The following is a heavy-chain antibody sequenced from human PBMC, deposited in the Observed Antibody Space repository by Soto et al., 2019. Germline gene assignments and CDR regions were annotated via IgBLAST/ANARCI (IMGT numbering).Heavy chain of an antibody. CDR3: ARSSINYYYYYGMDV. CDR1: GGSISSSTYY. V-gene: IGHV4-39*01. D-gene: IGHD2-21*01. Sequence: SETLSLTCDVSGGSISSSTYYWSWIRQPPGKGLEWIGNIYESGNTYYNPSIKSRVSISVDTSKNQFSLKLTSVTAADTAVYYCARSSINYYYYYGMDVWGQGTTVTVSS. J-gene: IGHJ6*02. CDR2: IYESGNT.